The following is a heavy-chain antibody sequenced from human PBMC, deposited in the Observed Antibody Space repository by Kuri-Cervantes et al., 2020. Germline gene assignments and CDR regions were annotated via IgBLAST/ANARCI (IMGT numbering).Heavy chain of an antibody. CDR2: IYYSGST. CDR3: VSSGSSTFDY. Sequence: SETLSLTCTVSGGSISSSSYYWGWIRQPPGKGLEWIGSIYYSGSTYYNPSLKSRVTISVDTSKNQFSLKLSSVTAADTAVYYCVSSGSSTFDYWGQGTLVTVSS. D-gene: IGHD3-10*01. V-gene: IGHV4-39*01. J-gene: IGHJ4*02. CDR1: GGSISSSSYY.